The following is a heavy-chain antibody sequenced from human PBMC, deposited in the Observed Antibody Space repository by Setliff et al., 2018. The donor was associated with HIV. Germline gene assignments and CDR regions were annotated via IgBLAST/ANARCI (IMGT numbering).Heavy chain of an antibody. CDR3: ATIRADYYDRSGQEYFQY. CDR2: FDPEDGET. D-gene: IGHD3-22*01. V-gene: IGHV1-24*01. Sequence: ASVKVSCKVSGYRLTDLSIHWVRQAPGQGLEWMGGFDPEDGETVYAQTLQGRVTMTEDTSTDTAYMELSSLRSEDTAMYYCATIRADYYDRSGQEYFQYWGHGTLVTVSS. CDR1: GYRLTDLS. J-gene: IGHJ1*01.